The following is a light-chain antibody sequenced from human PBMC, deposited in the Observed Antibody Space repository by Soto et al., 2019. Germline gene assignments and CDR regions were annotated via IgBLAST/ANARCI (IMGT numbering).Light chain of an antibody. CDR1: QSVSSSY. CDR3: QQYVSSLHT. J-gene: IGKJ2*01. CDR2: DAS. Sequence: EIVLTQSPGTLSLSPGERATLSCRAGQSVSSSYLAWYQQKPGQAPRLLIYDASSRATGIPDRFSGSGSGTDFTLTISRLEPEDFAVYYCQQYVSSLHTFGSGPKLEIK. V-gene: IGKV3-20*01.